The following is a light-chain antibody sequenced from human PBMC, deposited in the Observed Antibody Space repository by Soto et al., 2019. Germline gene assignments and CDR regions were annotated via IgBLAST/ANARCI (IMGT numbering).Light chain of an antibody. V-gene: IGKV1-5*03. CDR3: QQYNSYST. CDR2: KAS. Sequence: IQMTQYPSTLSASVGGRVTITFRASQSISSWLAWYQQKPGKAPKLLIYKASSLESGVPSRFSGSGSGTEFTLTISSLQPDDFATYYCQQYNSYSTFGQGTKVDI. J-gene: IGKJ1*01. CDR1: QSISSW.